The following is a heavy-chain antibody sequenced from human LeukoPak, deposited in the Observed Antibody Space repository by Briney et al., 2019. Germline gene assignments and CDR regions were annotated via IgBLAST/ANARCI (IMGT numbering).Heavy chain of an antibody. Sequence: GGSLRLSCAASGFTFSSYSMNWVRQAPGKGLEWVSSISSSSSYTYYADSVKGRFTISRDNAKNSLYLQMNSLRAEDTAVYYCARDSTVVTHWGQGTLVTVSS. D-gene: IGHD4-23*01. CDR1: GFTFSSYS. CDR3: ARDSTVVTH. CDR2: ISSSSSYT. V-gene: IGHV3-21*01. J-gene: IGHJ4*02.